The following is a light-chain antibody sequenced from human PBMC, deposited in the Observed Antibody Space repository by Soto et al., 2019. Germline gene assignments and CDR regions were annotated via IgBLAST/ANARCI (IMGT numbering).Light chain of an antibody. CDR2: EVS. CDR3: NSYAGSNNWV. CDR1: SSDVAGYNY. V-gene: IGLV2-8*01. J-gene: IGLJ3*02. Sequence: QSVLTQPASVSGSPGQSITISCTGTSSDVAGYNYVSFYQQHPGKAPKLMIYEVSKRPSGVPNRFSGSKSGNTASLTVSGLHAEDEADYYCNSYAGSNNWVFGGGTKLTVL.